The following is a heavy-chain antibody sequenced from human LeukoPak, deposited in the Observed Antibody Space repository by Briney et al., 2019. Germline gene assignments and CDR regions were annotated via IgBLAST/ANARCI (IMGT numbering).Heavy chain of an antibody. V-gene: IGHV3-30*18. D-gene: IGHD6-19*01. CDR3: GKDSHSSGWYEN. CDR1: GGSISSSS. J-gene: IGHJ4*02. CDR2: ISYDGGNK. Sequence: LSLTCTVSGGSISSSSYYWGWIRQPPGKGLEWVAVISYDGGNKYYADSVKGRFTISRDNSKNTLYLQMNSLRAEDTAVYYCGKDSHSSGWYENWGQGTLVTVSS.